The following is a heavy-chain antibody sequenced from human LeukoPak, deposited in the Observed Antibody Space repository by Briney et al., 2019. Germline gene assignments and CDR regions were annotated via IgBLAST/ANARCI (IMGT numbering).Heavy chain of an antibody. CDR2: ISYDGSNK. Sequence: GGSLRLSCAASGFTFSSYGMHWVRQAPGKGLEWVAVISYDGSNKYYADSVKGRFTISRDNSKNTLYLQMNSLRAEDTAVYFFFYKQKTAYEIAIPGIDYWGQGTLVTVSS. V-gene: IGHV3-30*03. CDR3: FYKQKTAYEIAIPGIDY. J-gene: IGHJ4*02. CDR1: GFTFSSYG. D-gene: IGHD2-21*01.